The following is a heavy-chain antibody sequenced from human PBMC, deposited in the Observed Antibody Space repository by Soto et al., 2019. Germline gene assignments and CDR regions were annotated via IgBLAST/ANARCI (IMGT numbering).Heavy chain of an antibody. V-gene: IGHV3-23*01. Sequence: EVQLLESGGGLVQPGGSLRLSCAASGFTFSSYAMSWVRQAPGKGLEWVSAISGSGGSTYYADSVKGRFTISRDNSKNTLYLQMNGLRAEDTAVYYCANDPVIGGYSYGYRGIDYWGQGTLFIVSS. CDR2: ISGSGGST. CDR1: GFTFSSYA. D-gene: IGHD5-18*01. J-gene: IGHJ4*02. CDR3: ANDPVIGGYSYGYRGIDY.